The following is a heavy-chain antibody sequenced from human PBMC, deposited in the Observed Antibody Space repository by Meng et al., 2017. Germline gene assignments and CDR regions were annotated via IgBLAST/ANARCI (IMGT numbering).Heavy chain of an antibody. CDR1: GGFFSGYY. V-gene: IGHV4-34*02. D-gene: IGHD6-19*01. Sequence: HRKQWGAGLLEASETLSLTCGVYGGFFSGYYWSWIRQPPGKGLEWIGEINRSGSTNYNPSLKSRVTISVDTSKNQFSLKLNSVTAADTAVYYCAREIAVAAHYYWYFDLWGRGTLVTVSS. J-gene: IGHJ2*01. CDR2: INRSGST. CDR3: AREIAVAAHYYWYFDL.